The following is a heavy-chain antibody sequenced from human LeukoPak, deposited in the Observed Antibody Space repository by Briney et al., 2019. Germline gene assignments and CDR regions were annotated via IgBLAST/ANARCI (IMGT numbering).Heavy chain of an antibody. Sequence: GWSLRLSCAASGFTFSTYGMHWVRQAPGKGLEWVAVISYDGSNTYYADSVKGRFTISRDNSKNTLYLQMNSLRAEDTAVYYCAKLLWFGETTSGNYWGQGTLVTVSS. CDR3: AKLLWFGETTSGNY. D-gene: IGHD3-10*01. J-gene: IGHJ4*02. CDR1: GFTFSTYG. V-gene: IGHV3-30*18. CDR2: ISYDGSNT.